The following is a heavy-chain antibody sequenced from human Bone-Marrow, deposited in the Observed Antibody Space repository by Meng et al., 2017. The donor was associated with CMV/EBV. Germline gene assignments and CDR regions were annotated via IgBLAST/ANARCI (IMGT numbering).Heavy chain of an antibody. D-gene: IGHD3-3*01. CDR2: IYPGDSDT. Sequence: GESLKISCKGSGYSFTSYWIGWVRQMPGKGLEWMGIIYPGDSDTRYSPSFQGQVTISADKSISTAYLQWSSLKASDTAMYYCARSKRLGVVITYYYYGMDVWGQGTTVTVSS. CDR1: GYSFTSYW. V-gene: IGHV5-51*01. CDR3: ARSKRLGVVITYYYYGMDV. J-gene: IGHJ6*02.